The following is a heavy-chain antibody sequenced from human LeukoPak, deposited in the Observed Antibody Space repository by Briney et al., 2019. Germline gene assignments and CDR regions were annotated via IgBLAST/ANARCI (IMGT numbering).Heavy chain of an antibody. J-gene: IGHJ1*01. Sequence: GGSLRLSCAASGFTFTTYAMSWVRQAPGKGLEWVPLISGSGGGTYYADSVKGRFTISRDNAKNSLYLQMNSLRAEDTAVYYCATYSSLNRREFQYWGQGTLLTVSS. CDR2: ISGSGGGT. CDR1: GFTFTTYA. D-gene: IGHD3-22*01. V-gene: IGHV3-23*01. CDR3: ATYSSLNRREFQY.